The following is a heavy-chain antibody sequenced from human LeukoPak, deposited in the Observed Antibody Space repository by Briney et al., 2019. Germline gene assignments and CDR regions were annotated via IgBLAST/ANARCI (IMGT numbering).Heavy chain of an antibody. CDR1: GLTVGNDY. Sequence: GGSLRLSCAASGLTVGNDYMSWVRQPPGKGLEWVSLIYSGGDTYYADSVRGRFTISRDNSKNTLFLQMNSLRDEDTAVYYCAKGMGRSWSHGYWGQGTLVTVSS. J-gene: IGHJ4*02. V-gene: IGHV3-53*01. D-gene: IGHD2-8*01. CDR2: IYSGGDT. CDR3: AKGMGRSWSHGY.